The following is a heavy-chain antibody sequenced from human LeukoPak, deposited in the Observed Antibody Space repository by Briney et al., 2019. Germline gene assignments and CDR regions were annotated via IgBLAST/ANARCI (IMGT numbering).Heavy chain of an antibody. Sequence: SETLSLTCTVSGGSIGSYYWSWIRQPPGKGLEWIGYIYYSGSTNYNPSLKSRVTISVDTSKNQFSLKLSSATAADTAVYYCARSLIAAAGRYYFDYWGQGTLVTVSS. D-gene: IGHD6-13*01. CDR2: IYYSGST. V-gene: IGHV4-59*08. CDR1: GGSIGSYY. CDR3: ARSLIAAAGRYYFDY. J-gene: IGHJ4*02.